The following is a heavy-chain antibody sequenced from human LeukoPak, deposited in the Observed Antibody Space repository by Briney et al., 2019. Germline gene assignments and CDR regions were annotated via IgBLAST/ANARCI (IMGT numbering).Heavy chain of an antibody. CDR2: ISYDGSNK. CDR3: AREKAGYYYYGMDV. V-gene: IGHV3-30*03. Sequence: AGGSLRLSCAASGNYWMHWVRQAPGKGLEWVAVISYDGSNKYYADSVKGRFTISRDNSKNTLYLQMNSLRAEDTAVYYCAREKAGYYYYGMDVWGQGTTVTVSS. D-gene: IGHD1-14*01. CDR1: GNYW. J-gene: IGHJ6*02.